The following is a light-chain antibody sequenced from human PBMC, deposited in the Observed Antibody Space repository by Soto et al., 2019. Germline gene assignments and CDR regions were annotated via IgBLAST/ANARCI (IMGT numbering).Light chain of an antibody. CDR1: SCNIGSNT. CDR3: AACAGSLNGLV. J-gene: IGLJ1*01. CDR2: NNN. V-gene: IGLV1-44*01. Sequence: QSVLTQPASASGTPGQRVTISCSGSSCNIGSNTVNWYQQLPGTAPKLLIYNNNQRPSGVPDRFSGSKSGTSASLAISGLQSEDEADYYCAACAGSLNGLVFGTGTKLTVL.